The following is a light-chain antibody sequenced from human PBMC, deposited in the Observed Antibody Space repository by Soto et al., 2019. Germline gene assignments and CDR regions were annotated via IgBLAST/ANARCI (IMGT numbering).Light chain of an antibody. CDR3: QQYDRPPYS. CDR2: GAS. J-gene: IGKJ2*01. V-gene: IGKV3-20*01. Sequence: EIVVTQSPGTLSLSPGERGTLSCRASQSVSRNNLAWYQQRPGQPPRLFIYGASSRAPGIPDRFSGSGSGTDFTLTISRLESEDSAVYFCQQYDRPPYSFGQGTKLEIK. CDR1: QSVSRNN.